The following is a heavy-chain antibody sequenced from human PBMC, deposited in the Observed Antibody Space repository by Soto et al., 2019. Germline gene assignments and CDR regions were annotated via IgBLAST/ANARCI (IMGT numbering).Heavy chain of an antibody. CDR2: INHSGST. J-gene: IGHJ6*03. D-gene: IGHD2-2*01. CDR3: ARVVPAAIGRYYYYMDV. V-gene: IGHV4-34*01. Sequence: SETLSLTCAVYGGSFSGYYWSWIRQPPGKGLEWIGEINHSGSTNYNPSLKSRVTISVDTSKNQFSLKLSSVTAADTAVYYCARVVPAAIGRYYYYMDVWGKGTTVTVSS. CDR1: GGSFSGYY.